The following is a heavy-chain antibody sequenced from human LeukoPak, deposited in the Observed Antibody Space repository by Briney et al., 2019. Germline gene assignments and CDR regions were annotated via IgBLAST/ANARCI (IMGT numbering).Heavy chain of an antibody. J-gene: IGHJ4*02. CDR1: GYSFPAYW. CDR2: IFPGDADT. CDR3: ARRGGTPFYDY. D-gene: IGHD1-14*01. V-gene: IGHV5-51*01. Sequence: PGESLKISCQGSGYSFPAYWIGWVRQMPGKGLEWMGIIFPGDADTRYSPSFQGQVTISADKSLSTAYLQWSSLKASDTAMYYCARRGGTPFYDYWGQGTLVTVSP.